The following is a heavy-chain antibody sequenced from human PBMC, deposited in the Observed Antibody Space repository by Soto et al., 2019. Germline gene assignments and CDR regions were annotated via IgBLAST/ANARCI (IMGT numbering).Heavy chain of an antibody. J-gene: IGHJ4*02. CDR1: GFSLSTSGVG. V-gene: IGHV2-5*01. CDR3: ARTYSSGWYSHFDY. Sequence: QITLKESGPTLVNPTQTLTLTCTFSGFSLSTSGVGVGWIRQPPGKALEWLALIYWNDDKRYSPSLKSRLTITKDTSKNQVVLTMTNMDPVDTATYYCARTYSSGWYSHFDYWGQGTLVTVSS. D-gene: IGHD6-19*01. CDR2: IYWNDDK.